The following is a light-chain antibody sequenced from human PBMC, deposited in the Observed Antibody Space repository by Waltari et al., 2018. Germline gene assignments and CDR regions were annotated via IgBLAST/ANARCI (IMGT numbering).Light chain of an antibody. CDR3: CSYADTYTAV. CDR1: SSDVGGYYS. CDR2: DVT. J-gene: IGLJ3*02. V-gene: IGLV2-11*01. Sequence: QSALTQPRSVSGSPGQSVTISCTGTSSDVGGYYSVSWYQQHPGKAPKLILYDVTQRPSGVPGRFSGSKSGNTASLTISGLQAEDEADYYCCSYADTYTAVFGGGTKVTVL.